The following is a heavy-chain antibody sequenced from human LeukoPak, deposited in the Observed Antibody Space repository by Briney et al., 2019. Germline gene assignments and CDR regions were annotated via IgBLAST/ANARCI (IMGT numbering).Heavy chain of an antibody. V-gene: IGHV5-51*01. CDR1: GYSFISYW. CDR2: IYPGDSDT. J-gene: IGHJ5*02. Sequence: GESLKISCKGSGYSFISYWIGWVRQMPGKGLEWMGIIYPGDSDTRYSPSFQGQVTISADKSISTAYLQWSSLKASDTAMYYCARQRGCSSTSCYDGFDPWGQGTLVTVSS. D-gene: IGHD2-2*01. CDR3: ARQRGCSSTSCYDGFDP.